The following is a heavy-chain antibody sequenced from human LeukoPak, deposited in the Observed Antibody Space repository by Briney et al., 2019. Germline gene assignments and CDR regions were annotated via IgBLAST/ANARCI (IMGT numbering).Heavy chain of an antibody. CDR3: ARGNDY. CDR1: GASINISY. Sequence: SETLSLTCTVSGASINISYWSWIRQPPGKGLEWIGYIYYGGSTFYNPSLRSRVTISVDASKSQVSLKLSSVTAADTAVYYCARGNDYWGQGTLVTVSS. V-gene: IGHV4-59*08. J-gene: IGHJ4*02. CDR2: IYYGGST.